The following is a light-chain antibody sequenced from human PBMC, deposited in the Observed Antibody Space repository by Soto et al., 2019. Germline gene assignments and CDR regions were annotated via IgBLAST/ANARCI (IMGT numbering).Light chain of an antibody. J-gene: IGKJ2*01. Sequence: IVMPQSPATLSLSPGERATLSCRPRQTIENTLALYQRKPGQAPRLLIYDASTRATGVPARFSGSGSGTDFTLTISSLQSEYFAVYYCQHYNYWPYTFGQGTKVDIK. V-gene: IGKV3-15*01. CDR3: QHYNYWPYT. CDR1: QTIENT. CDR2: DAS.